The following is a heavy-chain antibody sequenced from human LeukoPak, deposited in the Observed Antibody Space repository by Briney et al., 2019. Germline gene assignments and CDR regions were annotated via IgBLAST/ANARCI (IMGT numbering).Heavy chain of an antibody. J-gene: IGHJ4*02. CDR2: IKQDGSEK. V-gene: IGHV3-7*01. CDR1: GFTFSSYW. D-gene: IGHD2-2*01. Sequence: PGGSLRLSCAASGFTFSSYWMSWVRQAPGKGLEWVANIKQDGSEKYYVDSVKGRFTISRDNAKNSLYLQMNSLRAEATAVYYCARVGCSSSSSAKVCYSFDYWGQGTLVTVSS. CDR3: ARVGCSSSSSAKVCYSFDY.